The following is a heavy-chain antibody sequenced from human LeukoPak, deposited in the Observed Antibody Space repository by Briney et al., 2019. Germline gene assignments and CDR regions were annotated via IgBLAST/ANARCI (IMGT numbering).Heavy chain of an antibody. V-gene: IGHV4-59*08. CDR1: GGSFSSYY. J-gene: IGHJ3*02. CDR3: ARQPYDILTGYYYDAFDI. CDR2: IYYSGST. D-gene: IGHD3-9*01. Sequence: SKTLSLTCTVSGGSFSSYYWSWIRQPPGKGLEWIGYIYYSGSTNYNPSLKSRVTISVDTSKNQFSLKLSSVTAADTAVYYCARQPYDILTGYYYDAFDIWGQGTMVTVSS.